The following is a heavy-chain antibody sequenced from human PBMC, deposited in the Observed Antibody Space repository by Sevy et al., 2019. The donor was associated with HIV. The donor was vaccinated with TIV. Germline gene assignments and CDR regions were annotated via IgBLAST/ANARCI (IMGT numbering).Heavy chain of an antibody. CDR1: GFIFSGYW. D-gene: IGHD6-13*01. J-gene: IGHJ4*02. CDR2: MNQHGSEK. V-gene: IGHV3-7*01. CDR3: ARRGRSSSWSHFDY. Sequence: GGSLRLSCAASGFIFSGYWMSWVRQAPGKGLEWVANMNQHGSEKYYVDSVKGRFTISRDDAKNSVYLQMNSLRAEDTAVYYCARRGRSSSWSHFDYWGQGTLVTVSS.